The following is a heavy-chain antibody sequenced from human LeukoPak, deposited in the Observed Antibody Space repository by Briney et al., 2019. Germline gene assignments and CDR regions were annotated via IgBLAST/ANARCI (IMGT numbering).Heavy chain of an antibody. V-gene: IGHV3-21*01. Sequence: PGGSLRLSCAASGFTFSSYSMNWVRQAPGKGLEWVSSISSSSSYIYYADSVKGRFTISRDNAKNSLYLQMNSLRAEDTAVYYCASAVAVAGTSDYWGQGTLVTVSS. CDR2: ISSSSSYI. D-gene: IGHD6-19*01. CDR1: GFTFSSYS. CDR3: ASAVAVAGTSDY. J-gene: IGHJ4*02.